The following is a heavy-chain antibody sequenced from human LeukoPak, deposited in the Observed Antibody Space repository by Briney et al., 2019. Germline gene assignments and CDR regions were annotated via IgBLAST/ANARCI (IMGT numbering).Heavy chain of an antibody. CDR1: GYTFTGYY. J-gene: IGHJ3*02. V-gene: IGHV1-69*04. Sequence: ASVKVSCKASGYTFTGYYMHWVRQAPGQGLEWMGRIIPILGIANYAQKFQGRVTITADKSTSTAYMELSSLRSEDTAVYYCARDRSAAPFGIWGQGTMVTVSS. CDR2: IIPILGIA. CDR3: ARDRSAAPFGI. D-gene: IGHD6-13*01.